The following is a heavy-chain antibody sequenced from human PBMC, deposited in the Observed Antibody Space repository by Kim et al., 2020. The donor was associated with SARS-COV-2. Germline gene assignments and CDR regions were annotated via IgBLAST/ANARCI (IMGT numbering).Heavy chain of an antibody. CDR3: ATAPTKYYASSGYSYSYYYGMDV. J-gene: IGHJ6*02. CDR1: GYTLTELS. V-gene: IGHV1-24*01. Sequence: ASVKVSFKVSGYTLTELSMHWVRQAPGKGLEWMGGFDPEDGETIYAQKFQGRVTMTEDTSTDTDYMELSSLRSEDTAVYYCATAPTKYYASSGYSYSYYYGMDVWGQGTTVTVSS. CDR2: FDPEDGET. D-gene: IGHD3-22*01.